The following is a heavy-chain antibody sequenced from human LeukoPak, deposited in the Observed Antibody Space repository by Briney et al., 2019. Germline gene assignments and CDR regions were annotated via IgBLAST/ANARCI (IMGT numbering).Heavy chain of an antibody. V-gene: IGHV4-30-2*01. CDR2: IYHSGST. J-gene: IGHJ4*02. CDR1: GGSISSGGYY. Sequence: SETLSLTCTVSGGSISSGGYYWSWIRQPPGKGLEWIGYIYHSGSTYYNPSLKSRVTISVDRSKNQFSLKLSSVTAADTAVYYCAIDAAGEEMATSGPYWGQGTLVTVSS. D-gene: IGHD5-24*01. CDR3: AIDAAGEEMATSGPY.